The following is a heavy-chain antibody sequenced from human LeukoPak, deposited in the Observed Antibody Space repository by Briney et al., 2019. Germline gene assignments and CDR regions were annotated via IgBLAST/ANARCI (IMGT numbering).Heavy chain of an antibody. CDR3: VNGGGGF. Sequence: GGSLRLSCAASRFTFSSYVMSWVRQAPGKGLEWVSSITGSGTGTFYADSVRGRFTISRDNSKKTVYLQMNSLRVEDTAVYYCVNGGGGFWGQGTLVTVSS. CDR2: ITGSGTGT. CDR1: RFTFSSYV. V-gene: IGHV3-23*01. J-gene: IGHJ4*02. D-gene: IGHD3-16*01.